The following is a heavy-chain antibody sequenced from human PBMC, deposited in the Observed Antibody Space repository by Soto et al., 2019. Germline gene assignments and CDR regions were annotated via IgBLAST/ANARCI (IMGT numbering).Heavy chain of an antibody. CDR2: IIPILGIA. CDR3: ARDYYDILTGYPPYYFDY. J-gene: IGHJ4*02. Sequence: QVQLVQSGAEVKKPGSSVKVSCKASGGTFSSYTISWVRQAPGQGLEWMGRIIPILGIANYAQKFQGRVTSNADKSTSTAYMELSSLRSEDTAVYYCARDYYDILTGYPPYYFDYWGQGTLVTVSS. CDR1: GGTFSSYT. V-gene: IGHV1-69*08. D-gene: IGHD3-9*01.